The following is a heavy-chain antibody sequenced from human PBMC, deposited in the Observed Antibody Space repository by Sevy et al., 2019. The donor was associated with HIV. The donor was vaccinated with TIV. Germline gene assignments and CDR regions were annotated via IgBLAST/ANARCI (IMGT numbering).Heavy chain of an antibody. D-gene: IGHD3-10*01. CDR3: AGPYYGSGSYPDY. CDR1: GFTFSSYA. J-gene: IGHJ4*02. Sequence: GGSLRLSCAASGFTFSSYAMHWVRQAPGKGLEWVAVISYDGNNKYYADSVKGRFTISRDNSKNTLYLQMNSLRAEDTAVYYGAGPYYGSGSYPDYWGQGTLVTVSS. CDR2: ISYDGNNK. V-gene: IGHV3-30-3*01.